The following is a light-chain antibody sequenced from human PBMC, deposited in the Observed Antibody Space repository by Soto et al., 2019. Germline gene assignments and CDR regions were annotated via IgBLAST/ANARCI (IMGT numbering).Light chain of an antibody. CDR2: AAS. CDR1: QSVTSN. CDR3: QQYNNWPLIT. J-gene: IGKJ5*01. V-gene: IGKV3D-15*01. Sequence: THPPYTLAVSPEQVATLSCWASQSVTSNLAWYQKKRGQAPRLLIYAASTRATGVPARFSGSGSGTEFTLTISSLQSEDFAVYYCQQYNNWPLITFGQGTRPAIK.